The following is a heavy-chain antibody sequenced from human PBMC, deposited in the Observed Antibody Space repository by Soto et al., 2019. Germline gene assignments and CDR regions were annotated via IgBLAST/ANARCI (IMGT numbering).Heavy chain of an antibody. J-gene: IGHJ6*02. Sequence: SETLSLTCTFSGCSIXSGGYYLSWIRQHPGRGLEWIGYFYYSGSTYYNPSLKSRVTISVDTSKNQFSLKLSSVTAADTALYYCARQRGSQDYYYGMDVWGQGTTVTVSS. CDR3: ARQRGSQDYYYGMDV. CDR2: FYYSGST. V-gene: IGHV4-31*03. D-gene: IGHD6-13*01. CDR1: GCSIXSGGYY.